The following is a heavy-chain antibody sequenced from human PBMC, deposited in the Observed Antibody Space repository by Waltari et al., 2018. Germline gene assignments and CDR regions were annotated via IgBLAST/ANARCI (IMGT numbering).Heavy chain of an antibody. CDR1: GGTFSSYA. J-gene: IGHJ4*02. Sequence: QVQLVQSGAEVKKSGSSVKVSCKASGGTFSSYAISWVRQAPGQGLEWMGGIIPILGRANYAQKFQGRVTITADKSTSTAYMELSSLRSEDTAVYYCARWVNNWNDVEDYWGQGTLVTVSS. CDR2: IIPILGRA. V-gene: IGHV1-69*10. CDR3: ARWVNNWNDVEDY. D-gene: IGHD1-20*01.